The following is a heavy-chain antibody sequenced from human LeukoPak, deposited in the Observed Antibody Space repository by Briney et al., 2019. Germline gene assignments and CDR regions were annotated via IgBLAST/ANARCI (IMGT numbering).Heavy chain of an antibody. CDR2: IYYSGST. CDR3: ARDRGTAAAGPDFDY. D-gene: IGHD6-13*01. CDR1: GGSISSYY. V-gene: IGHV4-59*01. J-gene: IGHJ4*02. Sequence: SETLSLTCTVSGGSISSYYWSWIRQPPGKGLEWIGYIYYSGSTNYNPSLKSRVTISVDTSKNQLSLKLSSVTAADTAVYYSARDRGTAAAGPDFDYWGQGTLVTVSS.